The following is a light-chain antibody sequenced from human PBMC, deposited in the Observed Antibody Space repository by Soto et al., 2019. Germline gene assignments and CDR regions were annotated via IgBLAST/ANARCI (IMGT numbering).Light chain of an antibody. V-gene: IGKV1-33*01. Sequence: DIQMTQSPSSLSASVGDRVTITCQASQDISNYLNWYQQKPGKAPKLLIYDASNLETGVPSRFSGSGSGTDFSLTISSLQPEYIATYYCQQYQRYPPSFGGGTKVDIK. CDR2: DAS. J-gene: IGKJ4*01. CDR1: QDISNY. CDR3: QQYQRYPPS.